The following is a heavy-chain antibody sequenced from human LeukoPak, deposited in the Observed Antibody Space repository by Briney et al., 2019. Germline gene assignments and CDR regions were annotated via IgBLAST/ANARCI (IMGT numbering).Heavy chain of an antibody. Sequence: SETLSLTCSASGGSISGYYWSWIRQPPGKGLEWIGFIYYNGSTNYNPSLKSRITTSVDTSKNQFSLKLNSVTAADTAIFYCARIRRYDYDGFRPGWVYWYFDVWGRGTLVTVSS. V-gene: IGHV4-59*01. CDR1: GGSISGYY. J-gene: IGHJ2*01. CDR2: IYYNGST. D-gene: IGHD4-23*01. CDR3: ARIRRYDYDGFRPGWVYWYFDV.